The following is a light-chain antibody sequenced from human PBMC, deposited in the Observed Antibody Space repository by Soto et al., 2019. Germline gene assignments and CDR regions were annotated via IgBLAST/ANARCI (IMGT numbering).Light chain of an antibody. Sequence: DIQMTQSPSTLSASVGDRVTMTCRASQSISNWLAWYQQKSGKAPKVLIYQASSLETGVPSRFSGSGSGTEFTPTIISLQPDDFATYYCQQYSNFPRTFGQGTKVEIK. J-gene: IGKJ1*01. CDR3: QQYSNFPRT. V-gene: IGKV1-5*03. CDR1: QSISNW. CDR2: QAS.